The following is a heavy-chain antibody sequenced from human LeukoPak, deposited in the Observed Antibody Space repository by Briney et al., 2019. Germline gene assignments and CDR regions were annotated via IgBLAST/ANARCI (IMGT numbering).Heavy chain of an antibody. J-gene: IGHJ2*01. D-gene: IGHD2-15*01. CDR3: ARDHCSGGSCYSFPDWYFDL. V-gene: IGHV4-38-2*02. CDR2: IYRSGST. CDR1: GYFISSGYY. Sequence: PSETLSLTCAVSGYFISSGYYWGWIRQPPGKGLEWIGSIYRSGSTYYNPSLKSRVTISVDKSKNQFSLNLSSVTAADTAVYYCARDHCSGGSCYSFPDWYFDLWGRGTLVTVSS.